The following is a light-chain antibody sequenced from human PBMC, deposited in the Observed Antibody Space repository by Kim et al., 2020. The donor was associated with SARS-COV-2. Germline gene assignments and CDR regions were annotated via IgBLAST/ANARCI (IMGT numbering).Light chain of an antibody. CDR2: EDT. V-gene: IGLV3-1*01. CDR3: QVWDRSIVI. Sequence: SVSPGQTATITCSGDKLGDKYVCWYQQKPGQSPLLVVYEDTKRPSGIPERFSGSNSGTAATLTISGTQAVDEADYYCQVWDRSIVIFGGGTKVTVL. J-gene: IGLJ2*01. CDR1: KLGDKY.